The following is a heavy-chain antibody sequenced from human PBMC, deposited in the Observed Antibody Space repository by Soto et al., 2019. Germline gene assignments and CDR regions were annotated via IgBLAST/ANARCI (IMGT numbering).Heavy chain of an antibody. CDR2: ISYDGKST. CDR1: GFPFGSRA. Sequence: QLVESGGGVVRPGTSLRLSCSASGFPFGSRAMHWVRQAPGKGLEWVAIISYDGKSTYYSAPVKGRFFISRDNSQNTLYLQMNSLTTEDTSLYYCARNLRHGSSFGFNAFSDDAFDVWGRGAMVTVSS. CDR3: ARNLRHGSSFGFNAFSDDAFDV. D-gene: IGHD3-16*01. J-gene: IGHJ3*01. V-gene: IGHV3-30*03.